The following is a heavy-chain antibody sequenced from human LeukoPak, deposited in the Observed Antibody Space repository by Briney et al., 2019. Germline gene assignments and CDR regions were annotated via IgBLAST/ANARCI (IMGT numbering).Heavy chain of an antibody. J-gene: IGHJ4*02. V-gene: IGHV3-33*01. CDR3: ARDGRRYYDYVWGSYGDY. CDR2: IWYDGSNK. D-gene: IGHD3-16*01. CDR1: GFTFRSYG. Sequence: GGSLRLSCAASGFTFRSYGMHWVRQAPGKGLEWVAVIWYDGSNKYYVGSVKGRFTISRDNSKNTLYLQMDSLRAEDTAEYYCARDGRRYYDYVWGSYGDYWGQGTLVTVSS.